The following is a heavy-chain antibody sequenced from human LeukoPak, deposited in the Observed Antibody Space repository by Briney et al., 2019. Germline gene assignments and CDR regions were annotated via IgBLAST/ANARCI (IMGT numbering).Heavy chain of an antibody. J-gene: IGHJ4*02. CDR2: IYPGDSDT. CDR1: GYSFTTYW. D-gene: IGHD2-15*01. CDR3: ARHGTKDKYGSGGNVRKLETHIDH. Sequence: GESLKISCKGSGYSFTTYWIGWVRQTPGKGLEWMGIIYPGDSDTTYSPSFQGQVTISVDKSISTAYLQWSSLKASDTAMYFCARHGTKDKYGSGGNVRKLETHIDHWGQGTQVTVSS. V-gene: IGHV5-51*01.